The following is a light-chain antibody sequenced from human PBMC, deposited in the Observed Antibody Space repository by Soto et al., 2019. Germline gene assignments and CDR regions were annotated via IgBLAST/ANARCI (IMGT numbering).Light chain of an antibody. Sequence: LTQPASVSGSPGQSITVSCTGTSSDVGSYNLVSWYQQHPGKAPKLMIYEGTKRPSGVSNRFSGSKSGNTASLTISALQAEDEADYYCCSYAGSSTYVFGTGTKVTVL. CDR1: SSDVGSYNL. CDR3: CSYAGSSTYV. V-gene: IGLV2-23*01. J-gene: IGLJ1*01. CDR2: EGT.